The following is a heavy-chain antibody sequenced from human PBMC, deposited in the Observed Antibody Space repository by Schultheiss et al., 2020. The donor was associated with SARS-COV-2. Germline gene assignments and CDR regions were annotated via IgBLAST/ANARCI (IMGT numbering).Heavy chain of an antibody. CDR2: IVVGSGNT. D-gene: IGHD1-26*01. CDR3: ATGVAATYYFDY. J-gene: IGHJ4*02. CDR1: GGTFSSYA. Sequence: SVKVSCKASGGTFSSYAISWVRQALGQRLEWIGWIVVGSGNTNYAQKFHQRVTITRDMSTSTAYMELSSLRSEDTAVYYCATGVAATYYFDYWGQGTLVTVSS. V-gene: IGHV1-58*02.